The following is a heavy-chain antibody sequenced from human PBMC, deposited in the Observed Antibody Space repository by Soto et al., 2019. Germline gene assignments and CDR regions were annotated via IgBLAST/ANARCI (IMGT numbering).Heavy chain of an antibody. D-gene: IGHD3-10*01. CDR1: SGPSRSHN. J-gene: IGHJ6*02. Sequence: QVQLQQSGPGLVKPSETLSLTCTVSSGPSRSHNWGWIRQPPGRGLEWIGYVYYTGSTSYNPSLKSRLTISADTSTNHISLTLSSVTAADTAVYYSVRQGIGDLHGLVDVWGQGTTVSVSS. CDR3: VRQGIGDLHGLVDV. V-gene: IGHV4-59*08. CDR2: VYYTGST.